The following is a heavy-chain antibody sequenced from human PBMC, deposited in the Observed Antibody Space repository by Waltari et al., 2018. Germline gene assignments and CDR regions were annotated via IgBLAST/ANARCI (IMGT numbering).Heavy chain of an antibody. CDR2: IYHSGST. CDR3: ARDRLGSTMVVTPHAFDI. V-gene: IGHV4-38-2*02. Sequence: QVQLQESGPGLVKPSETLSLTCAVSGYSISSGYYWGWIRQPPGKGLEWIGSIYHSGSTYYNPSLKSRVTISVDTSKNQFSLKLSSVTAADTAVYYCARDRLGSTMVVTPHAFDIWGQGTMVTVSS. D-gene: IGHD2-15*01. J-gene: IGHJ3*02. CDR1: GYSISSGYY.